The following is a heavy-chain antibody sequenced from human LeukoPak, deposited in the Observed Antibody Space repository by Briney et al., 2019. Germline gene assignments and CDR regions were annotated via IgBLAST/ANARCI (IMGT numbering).Heavy chain of an antibody. J-gene: IGHJ4*02. CDR3: ARDTYYFGSGLDY. V-gene: IGHV3-30*01. CDR2: ISYDGSKK. CDR1: GFTFSTYA. Sequence: PGGSLRLSCAASGFTFSTYAMHWVRQAPGNGLECVAVISYDGSKKYYADSVKGRFTISRDNSQNTLYLLMNSLRAEDTAVYYCARDTYYFGSGLDYWGQGTLVTVSS. D-gene: IGHD3-10*01.